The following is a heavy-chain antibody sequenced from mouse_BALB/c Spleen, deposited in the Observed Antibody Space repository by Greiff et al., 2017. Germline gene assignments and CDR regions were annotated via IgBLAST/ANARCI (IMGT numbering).Heavy chain of an antibody. CDR2: IWAGGST. Sequence: QVQLKESGPGLVAPSQSLSITCTVSGFSLTSYGVHWVRQPPGKGLEWLGVIWAGGSTNYNSALMSRLSISKDNSKSQVFLKMNSLQTDDTAMYYCASNYYRYDEWFAYWGQGTLVTVSA. J-gene: IGHJ3*01. D-gene: IGHD2-14*01. CDR1: GFSLTSYG. V-gene: IGHV2-9*02. CDR3: ASNYYRYDEWFAY.